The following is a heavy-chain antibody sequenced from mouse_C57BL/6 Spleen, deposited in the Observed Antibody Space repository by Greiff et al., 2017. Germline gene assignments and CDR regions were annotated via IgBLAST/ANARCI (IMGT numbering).Heavy chain of an antibody. CDR2: ISSGSSTI. Sequence: EVMLVESGGGLVKPGGSLTLSCAASGFTFSDYGMHWVRQAPEKGLEWVAYISSGSSTIYSAATVKGRFTISRDNAKNTLFLQMTSLRSEDTAMYYCASYDGYYVYFDVWGTGTTVTVSS. D-gene: IGHD2-3*01. J-gene: IGHJ1*03. V-gene: IGHV5-17*01. CDR3: ASYDGYYVYFDV. CDR1: GFTFSDYG.